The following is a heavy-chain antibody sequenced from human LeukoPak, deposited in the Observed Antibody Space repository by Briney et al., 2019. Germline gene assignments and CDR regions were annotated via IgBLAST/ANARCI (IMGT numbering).Heavy chain of an antibody. CDR1: GFTFSSYW. CDR2: INQDGSEK. V-gene: IGHV3-7*01. D-gene: IGHD3-16*02. J-gene: IGHJ4*02. CDR3: ARVMGQGYRSDY. Sequence: PGGSLRLSCAASGFTFSSYWMTWVRQAPGKGLEWLANINQDGSEKWSVDSVKGRFTISRDNTQNSLYLQMNSLRAEDPAVYYFARVMGQGYRSDYWGQGTLDSVSS.